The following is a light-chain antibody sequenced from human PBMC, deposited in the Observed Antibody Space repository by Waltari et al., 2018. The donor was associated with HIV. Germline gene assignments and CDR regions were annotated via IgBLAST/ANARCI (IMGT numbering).Light chain of an antibody. V-gene: IGLV1-40*01. J-gene: IGLJ2*01. CDR1: RSNIGAGYD. CDR3: QSYDSSLSASV. CDR2: GNT. Sequence: QSVLTQPPSVSGAPGQRVTISCPGSRSNIGAGYDVRWYQQLPGTAPKLLIYGNTNRPSGVPDRFSGSKSGTSASLAITGLQAEDEADYYCQSYDSSLSASVFGEGTKLTVL.